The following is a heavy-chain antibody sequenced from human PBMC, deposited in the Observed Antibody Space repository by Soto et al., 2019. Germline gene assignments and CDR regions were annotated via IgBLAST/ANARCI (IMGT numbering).Heavy chain of an antibody. CDR3: GRGGFDYGTGRIDV. CDR2: TKSEGSGT. Sequence: EVHLVESGGGLLQPGGSLTLSCTASGFTFSNYWMHWVRQAPVKGLVWVSSTKSEGSGTSYTDSVKGRFTISRDNAYNMLYLQISNLRAEDTAVYYCGRGGFDYGTGRIDVWGKGTTVIVSS. D-gene: IGHD3-10*01. V-gene: IGHV3-74*01. J-gene: IGHJ6*04. CDR1: GFTFSNYW.